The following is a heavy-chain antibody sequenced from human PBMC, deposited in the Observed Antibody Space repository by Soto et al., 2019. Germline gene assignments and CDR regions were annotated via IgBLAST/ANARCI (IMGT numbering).Heavy chain of an antibody. Sequence: PGGSLRLSCAASGFTFSDYYMSWIRQAPGKGLEWVSYISSSSSYTNYADSVKGRFTISRDNAKNSLYLQMNSLRAEDTAVYYGARVLDYYGSQIDEWGQGTLVTVSS. V-gene: IGHV3-11*05. CDR1: GFTFSDYY. J-gene: IGHJ4*02. CDR2: ISSSSSYT. D-gene: IGHD3-10*01. CDR3: ARVLDYYGSQIDE.